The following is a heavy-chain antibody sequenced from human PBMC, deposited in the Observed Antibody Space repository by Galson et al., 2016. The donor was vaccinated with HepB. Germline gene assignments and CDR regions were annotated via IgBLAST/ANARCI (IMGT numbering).Heavy chain of an antibody. V-gene: IGHV1-18*04. CDR3: VRELRRYCTSFSCPHFDH. CDR2: ISGSNGVT. J-gene: IGHJ4*02. CDR1: GYSFSGYG. D-gene: IGHD2-2*01. Sequence: SVKVSCKASGYSFSGYGISWVRQAPGQGPEWIGWISGSNGVTKYAHKFQGRVAVTTDTSTGTTYMEMRSLRSDDSAVYYCVRELRRYCTSFSCPHFDHWGQGALITVSS.